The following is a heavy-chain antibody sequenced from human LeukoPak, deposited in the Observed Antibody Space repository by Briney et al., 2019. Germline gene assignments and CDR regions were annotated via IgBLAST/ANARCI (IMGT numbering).Heavy chain of an antibody. V-gene: IGHV3-7*03. J-gene: IGHJ4*02. D-gene: IGHD3-3*01. Sequence: GGSLRLSCAASGFTFSNAWMSWVRQAPGKGLEWVANIKQDGSEKYYVDSVKGRFTISRDNAKSSLYLQMNSLRAEDTAVYYCARVGSIFGVVIDYWGQGTLVTVSS. CDR1: GFTFSNAW. CDR2: IKQDGSEK. CDR3: ARVGSIFGVVIDY.